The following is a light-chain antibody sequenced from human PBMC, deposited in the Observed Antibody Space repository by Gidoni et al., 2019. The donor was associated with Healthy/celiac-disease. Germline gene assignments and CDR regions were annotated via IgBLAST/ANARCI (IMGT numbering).Light chain of an antibody. CDR2: DAS. J-gene: IGKJ4*01. Sequence: DIKMTQSPSSLSASVGDRVTITCQASQDISNYLNWYQQKPGKAPKLLIYDASNLETGVPSRFSGSGSGTDFTFTISSLQPEDIATYYCQQYDNLDTFGGGTKVEIK. CDR1: QDISNY. V-gene: IGKV1-33*01. CDR3: QQYDNLDT.